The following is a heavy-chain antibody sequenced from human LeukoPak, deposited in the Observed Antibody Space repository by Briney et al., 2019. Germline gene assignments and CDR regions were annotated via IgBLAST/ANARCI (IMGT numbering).Heavy chain of an antibody. Sequence: SETLSLTCTVSGGSISSGSYFWSWIRQTAGKGLEWIGSIYHSGSTYYNPSLKSRVAISVDTSKNQFSLKLSSVTAADTAVYYCAREGYCSSTSCYPDCWGQGTLVTVSS. V-gene: IGHV4-39*07. D-gene: IGHD2-2*01. J-gene: IGHJ4*02. CDR2: IYHSGST. CDR1: GGSISSGSYF. CDR3: AREGYCSSTSCYPDC.